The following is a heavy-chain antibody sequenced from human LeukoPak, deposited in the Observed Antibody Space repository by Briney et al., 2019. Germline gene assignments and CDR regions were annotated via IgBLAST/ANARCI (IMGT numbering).Heavy chain of an antibody. J-gene: IGHJ4*02. D-gene: IGHD1-26*01. CDR2: ISSSSSYI. CDR3: ARGGFYGSGSSLNDY. Sequence: GGSLRLSCAASGFTFSSYSMNWARQAPGKGLEWVSSISSSSSYIYYADSVKGRFTISRDNAKNSLYLQMNSLRAEDTAVYYCARGGFYGSGSSLNDYWGQGTLVTVSS. CDR1: GFTFSSYS. V-gene: IGHV3-21*01.